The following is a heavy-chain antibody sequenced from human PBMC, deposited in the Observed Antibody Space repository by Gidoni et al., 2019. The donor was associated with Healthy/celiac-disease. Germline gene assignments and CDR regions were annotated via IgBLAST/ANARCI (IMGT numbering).Heavy chain of an antibody. D-gene: IGHD6-13*01. CDR2: IYPGDSDT. V-gene: IGHV5-51*01. J-gene: IGHJ3*02. CDR3: ARQGYSSSWYHHAFDI. CDR1: GYIFTSYW. Sequence: EMQLVQSGAEVKKPGASLKISCKGSGYIFTSYWIGWVRQMPGKGLEWMGIIYPGDSDTTYSPSFQGQVTISADKSISTAYLQWSSLKASDTAIYFCARQGYSSSWYHHAFDIWGQGTMVTVSS.